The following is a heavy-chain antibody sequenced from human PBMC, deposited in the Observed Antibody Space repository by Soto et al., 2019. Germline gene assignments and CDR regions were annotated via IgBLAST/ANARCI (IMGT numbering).Heavy chain of an antibody. J-gene: IGHJ6*03. CDR1: GFTFSSYG. Sequence: QVQLVESGGGVVQPGRSLRLSCAASGFTFSSYGMHWVRQAPGKGLEWVAVIWYDGSNKYYADSVKGRFTISRDNSKNTLYLQMNSLRAEDTAVYYCARETQSITIFGVVIRGGYMDVWGKGTTVTVSS. CDR3: ARETQSITIFGVVIRGGYMDV. V-gene: IGHV3-33*01. CDR2: IWYDGSNK. D-gene: IGHD3-3*01.